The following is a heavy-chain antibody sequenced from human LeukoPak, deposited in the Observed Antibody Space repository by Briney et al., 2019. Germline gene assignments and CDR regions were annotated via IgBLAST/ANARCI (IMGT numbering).Heavy chain of an antibody. Sequence: GGSLRLSCAASGLTFSNYAMGWVRQAPGKGLEWVSTISGSGGATYYADSVKGRFTISRDNSKNTLYLQMNGLRAEDTAVYYCAKERAASGFDYWGQGTLVTVSS. J-gene: IGHJ4*02. V-gene: IGHV3-23*01. CDR2: ISGSGGAT. CDR1: GLTFSNYA. CDR3: AKERAASGFDY. D-gene: IGHD6-13*01.